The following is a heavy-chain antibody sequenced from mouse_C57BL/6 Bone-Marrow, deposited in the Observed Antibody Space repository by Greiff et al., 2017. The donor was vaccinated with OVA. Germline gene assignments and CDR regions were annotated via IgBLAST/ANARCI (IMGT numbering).Heavy chain of an antibody. Sequence: EVKLQQSGPELVKPGASVKISCKASGYTFTDYYMNWVKQSHGKSLEWIGDINPNNGGTSYNQKFKGKATLTVDKSSSTAYMELRSLTSEDSSFSYCARAPNYGSSPYFDYWGQGTTLTVSS. J-gene: IGHJ2*01. V-gene: IGHV1-26*01. CDR1: GYTFTDYY. CDR2: INPNNGGT. CDR3: ARAPNYGSSPYFDY. D-gene: IGHD1-1*01.